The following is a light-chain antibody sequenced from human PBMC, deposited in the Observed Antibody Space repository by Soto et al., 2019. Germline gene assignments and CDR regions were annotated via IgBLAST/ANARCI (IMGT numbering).Light chain of an antibody. CDR2: GTS. Sequence: EIVLTQSPGTLSVSPGERATLSCRASQTVSSTYLAWYRQKPGQAPRLLMHGTSSRASDIPDRFSGSGSGTDFTLTINRLEPEDFAVYYCHQYGTSPYTFGQGTKLEIK. V-gene: IGKV3-20*01. J-gene: IGKJ2*01. CDR3: HQYGTSPYT. CDR1: QTVSSTY.